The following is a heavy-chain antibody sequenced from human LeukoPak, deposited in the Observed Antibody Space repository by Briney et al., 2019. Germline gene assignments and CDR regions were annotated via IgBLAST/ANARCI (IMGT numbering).Heavy chain of an antibody. V-gene: IGHV1-8*03. D-gene: IGHD3-3*01. CDR2: VNPNSGYT. CDR3: ARVGFWSAYQPRGSRKYYFDY. Sequence: GASVKVSCTASGYTFTNYDINWVRQATGQGLEWMGWVNPNSGYTGYAQKFQGRITITTDTSISTAYMELSSLRSEDTAVYYCARVGFWSAYQPRGSRKYYFDYWSQGTLVTVSS. J-gene: IGHJ4*02. CDR1: GYTFTNYD.